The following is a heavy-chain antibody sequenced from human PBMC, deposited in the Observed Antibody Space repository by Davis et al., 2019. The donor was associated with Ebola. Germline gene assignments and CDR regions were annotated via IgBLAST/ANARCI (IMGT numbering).Heavy chain of an antibody. CDR3: ARDAGFSYVLDS. J-gene: IGHJ4*02. CDR1: GFTFSIYS. D-gene: IGHD5-18*01. CDR2: ISSVSSSI. V-gene: IGHV3-48*02. Sequence: PGGSLRLSCAASGFTFSIYSMNWVRQAPGKGLEWVSYISSVSSSIYYTDSVRGRFTISRDNAKNSLYLQMNSLRDEDTAVYYCARDAGFSYVLDSWGQGTLVTVSS.